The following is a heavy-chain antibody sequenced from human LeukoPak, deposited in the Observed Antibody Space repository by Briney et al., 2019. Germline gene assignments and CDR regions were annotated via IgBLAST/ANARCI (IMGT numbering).Heavy chain of an antibody. CDR1: GYTFTSYD. Sequence: ASVKVSCKASGYTFTSYDINWVRQATGQGLEWMGWMNPDSGDTGYAQKFQGRVTMTRNTSISTAYMELSSLRSEDTAVYYCARGARISSGYRRNVFAFDIWGQGTMVTVSS. CDR2: MNPDSGDT. V-gene: IGHV1-8*01. D-gene: IGHD3-22*01. J-gene: IGHJ3*02. CDR3: ARGARISSGYRRNVFAFDI.